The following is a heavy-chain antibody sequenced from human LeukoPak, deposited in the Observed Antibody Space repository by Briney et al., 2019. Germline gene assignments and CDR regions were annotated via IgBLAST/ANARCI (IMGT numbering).Heavy chain of an antibody. V-gene: IGHV3-74*01. Sequence: PGGSLRLSCAASGFTFSSYWMHWVRQAPGKGLVWVSRINSDGSSTGYADSVKGRFTISRDNAKNTLYLQVNSLRAEDTAVYYCARGYGSSGNEKIFDYWGQGTLVTVSS. D-gene: IGHD6-19*01. CDR2: INSDGSST. CDR3: ARGYGSSGNEKIFDY. CDR1: GFTFSSYW. J-gene: IGHJ4*02.